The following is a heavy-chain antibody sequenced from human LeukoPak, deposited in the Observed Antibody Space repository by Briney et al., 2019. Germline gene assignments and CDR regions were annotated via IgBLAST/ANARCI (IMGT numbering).Heavy chain of an antibody. J-gene: IGHJ4*02. V-gene: IGHV3-43*02. CDR1: GLPIADFV. Sequence: GGSLRLSCVASGLPIADFVMHWLRPAPGRGLAWVSLISGDGVSTFYADSVKGRFSISRDNSKNSLYLEMTSLRTEDAAMYYCAKESGKFDYWGQGTLVAVSS. CDR3: AKESGKFDY. CDR2: ISGDGVST.